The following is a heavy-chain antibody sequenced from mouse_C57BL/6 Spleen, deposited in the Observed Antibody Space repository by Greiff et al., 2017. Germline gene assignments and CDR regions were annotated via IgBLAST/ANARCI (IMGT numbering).Heavy chain of an antibody. Sequence: QVQLQQPGAELVKPGASVKMSCKASGYNFTSYWITWVKQRPGQGLEWIGDIYPGSGSTNYNEKFKSKATLTVDPSSSTAYMQLSSLTSEDSAVYYCARSYYYGSSPYYAMDYCGQGTSVTVSS. CDR3: ARSYYYGSSPYYAMDY. J-gene: IGHJ4*01. CDR2: IYPGSGST. D-gene: IGHD1-1*01. V-gene: IGHV1-55*01. CDR1: GYNFTSYW.